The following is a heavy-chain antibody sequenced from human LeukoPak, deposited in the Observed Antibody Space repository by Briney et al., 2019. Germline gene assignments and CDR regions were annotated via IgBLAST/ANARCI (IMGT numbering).Heavy chain of an antibody. CDR2: ISAYNGNT. CDR1: GYTFTSYG. J-gene: IGHJ3*02. Sequence: ASVKVSCKASGYTFTSYGISWVRQAPGQGLEWMGWISAYNGNTNYAQKLQGRVTMTTDTSTSTAYMELRSLRSDDTAVYYCARDARFLEWFDAFDIWGQGTMVTVSS. D-gene: IGHD3-3*01. V-gene: IGHV1-18*01. CDR3: ARDARFLEWFDAFDI.